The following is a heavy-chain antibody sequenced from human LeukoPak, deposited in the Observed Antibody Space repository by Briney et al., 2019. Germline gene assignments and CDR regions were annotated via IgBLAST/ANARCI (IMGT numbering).Heavy chain of an antibody. J-gene: IGHJ4*02. Sequence: SETLSLTCTVSGGSISSYYWSWIRQPPGKGLEWIGYIYYSGSTNYNPSLKSRVTISVDTSKNQFSLKLSSVTPEDTAVYYCARFNYYETSGQIAYWGQGTLVTVSS. CDR3: ARFNYYETSGQIAY. D-gene: IGHD3-22*01. V-gene: IGHV4-59*12. CDR2: IYYSGST. CDR1: GGSISSYY.